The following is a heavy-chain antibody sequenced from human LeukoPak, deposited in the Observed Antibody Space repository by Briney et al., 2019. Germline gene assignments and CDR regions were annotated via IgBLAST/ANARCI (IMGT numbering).Heavy chain of an antibody. J-gene: IGHJ4*02. D-gene: IGHD3-22*01. V-gene: IGHV1-24*01. CDR1: GYSLTELS. CDR3: ATNAPQYYYDSSGYAPGYY. CDR2: FDPEDGET. Sequence: ASVKVSCKVSGYSLTELSMNWVRQPPGKGLEWMGGFDPEDGETIYAQKFQGRVTMTEDTSTDTAYMELSSLRSEDTAVYYCATNAPQYYYDSSGYAPGYYWGQGTLVTASS.